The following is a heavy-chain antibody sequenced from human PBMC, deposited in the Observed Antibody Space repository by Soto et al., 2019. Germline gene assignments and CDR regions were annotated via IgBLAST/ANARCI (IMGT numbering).Heavy chain of an antibody. Sequence: GGSMRLSCAASGFTFSGSAMHWVRQASGKGLEWVGRIRSKANSYATAYAASVKGRFTISRDDSKNTAYLQMNSLKTEDTAVYYCLYSSGWTYNWFDPWGQGTLVTVSS. CDR2: IRSKANSYAT. CDR1: GFTFSGSA. D-gene: IGHD6-19*01. J-gene: IGHJ5*02. V-gene: IGHV3-73*01. CDR3: LYSSGWTYNWFDP.